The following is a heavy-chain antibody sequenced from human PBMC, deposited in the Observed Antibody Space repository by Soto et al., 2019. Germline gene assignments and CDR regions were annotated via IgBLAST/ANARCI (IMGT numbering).Heavy chain of an antibody. Sequence: QVQLVQSGAEVKKPVSSVSLSCTASGDTFSFYTISWVRQAPGQGPEWMGRIIPMVGMADYPQKFQGRVTISADKSTSTAYMVLSSLRSDDTAVYFCATNYGSGSTHFDYWGQGTLVTVSS. J-gene: IGHJ4*02. V-gene: IGHV1-69*02. CDR3: ATNYGSGSTHFDY. CDR1: GDTFSFYT. D-gene: IGHD3-10*01. CDR2: IIPMVGMA.